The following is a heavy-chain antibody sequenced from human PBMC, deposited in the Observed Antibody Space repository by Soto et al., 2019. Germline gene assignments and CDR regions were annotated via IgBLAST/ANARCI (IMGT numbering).Heavy chain of an antibody. D-gene: IGHD2-2*01. Sequence: PGGSLRLSXLGSGFTFSSYDMNWVRQAPGKGLEWVSYITRNSKTVYYADSVKGRFTISRDDAKNSLFLQMNRLRAEDTAIYYCASEYSRTRYFGMDVWGQGTTVTVSS. CDR3: ASEYSRTRYFGMDV. CDR1: GFTFSSYD. J-gene: IGHJ6*02. CDR2: ITRNSKTV. V-gene: IGHV3-48*03.